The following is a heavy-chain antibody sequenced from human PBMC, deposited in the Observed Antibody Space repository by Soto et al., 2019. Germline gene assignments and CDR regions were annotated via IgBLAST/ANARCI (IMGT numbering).Heavy chain of an antibody. CDR3: ARDAVARRNWFDP. CDR1: GFTFSSYS. J-gene: IGHJ5*02. CDR2: ISSSSSYI. Sequence: EVQLVESGGGLVKPGGSLRLSCAASGFTFSSYSMNWVRQAPGKGLEWVSSISSSSSYIYYADSVKGRFTISRDNAKNSLYLQMNSLRAEDTAVYYCARDAVARRNWFDPCGQGTWSPSPQ. V-gene: IGHV3-21*01.